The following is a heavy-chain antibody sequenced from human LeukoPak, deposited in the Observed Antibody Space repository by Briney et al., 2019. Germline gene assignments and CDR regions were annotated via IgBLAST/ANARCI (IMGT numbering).Heavy chain of an antibody. Sequence: GGSLRLSCAASGFTFGGYAMSWVRQAPGKGLEWVSLISDSGASTYYAGFVKGRFTISRDNSKNTLYLQMNSLRAEDTAVYYCASSLRFLECFISWGQGTLVTVSS. V-gene: IGHV3-23*01. CDR2: ISDSGAST. CDR3: ASSLRFLECFIS. J-gene: IGHJ5*02. D-gene: IGHD3-3*01. CDR1: GFTFGGYA.